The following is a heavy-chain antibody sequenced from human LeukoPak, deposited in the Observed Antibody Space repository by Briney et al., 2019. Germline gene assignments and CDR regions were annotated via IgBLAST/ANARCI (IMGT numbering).Heavy chain of an antibody. V-gene: IGHV3-21*01. Sequence: GGSLRLSCAASGFTFSSYSMNWVRQAPGKGLEWVSSISSSSSYIYYADSVKGRFTISRDNAKNSLYLQMNSLRAEDTAVYYCARLPVDTAMVLHWGQGTLVTVSP. CDR1: GFTFSSYS. CDR2: ISSSSSYI. D-gene: IGHD5-18*01. CDR3: ARLPVDTAMVLH. J-gene: IGHJ4*02.